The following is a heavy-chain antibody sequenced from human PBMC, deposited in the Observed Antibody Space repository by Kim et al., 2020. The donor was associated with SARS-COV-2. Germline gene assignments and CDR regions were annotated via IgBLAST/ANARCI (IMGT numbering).Heavy chain of an antibody. CDR2: IYKSGST. V-gene: IGHV4-39*01. CDR3: LRSSGGDGWKSLDS. D-gene: IGHD6-19*01. CDR1: GASISRGPYF. J-gene: IGHJ5*01. Sequence: SEILSLTCSVSGASISRGPYFWAWIRQPPGKGLEWIGTIYKSGSTYYNPSLKSRINMSVDTSKNQFSLKVTSVTAADTAVYFCLRSSGGDGWKSLDSWG.